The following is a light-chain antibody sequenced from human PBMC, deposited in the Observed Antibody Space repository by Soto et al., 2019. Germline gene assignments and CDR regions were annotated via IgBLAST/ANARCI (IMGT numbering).Light chain of an antibody. Sequence: EIVMTQSPATLSVSPGERVTLSCRASQSVRSNLAWYQQKPGQAPRHLICGASTRATDIPARFSGSGSGTEFTLTISSLQSEDFAVYYCQQYNNWPLTFGGGTKVEIK. V-gene: IGKV3-15*01. J-gene: IGKJ4*01. CDR3: QQYNNWPLT. CDR2: GAS. CDR1: QSVRSN.